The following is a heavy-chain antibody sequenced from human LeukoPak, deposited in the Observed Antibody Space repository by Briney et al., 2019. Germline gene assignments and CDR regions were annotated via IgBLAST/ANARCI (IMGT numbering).Heavy chain of an antibody. CDR3: ARDASGSGWYVIDY. CDR1: GNTFTGYY. V-gene: IGHV1-2*02. J-gene: IGHJ4*02. D-gene: IGHD6-19*01. Sequence: ASVKVSCKASGNTFTGYYMHWVRQAPGQGLEWMGRINPNSGGTNYAQKFQGRVTMTRDTSISTAYMELSRLRSDDTAVYYCARDASGSGWYVIDYWGQGTLVTVSS. CDR2: INPNSGGT.